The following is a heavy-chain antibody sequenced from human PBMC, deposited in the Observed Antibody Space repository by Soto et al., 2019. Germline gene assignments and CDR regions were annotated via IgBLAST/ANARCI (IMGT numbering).Heavy chain of an antibody. J-gene: IGHJ4*02. V-gene: IGHV4-39*01. D-gene: IGHD2-21*02. Sequence: AETLSLTCIVSVDSISISSYSWDWIRQPPGKGLEWIGSIYYSGRTYYNPSFKSRVTISIDTSKNQFSLKLSSVTATDTAVYYCARQRTTVVTQAYFDHWGQGAMVTVSS. CDR2: IYYSGRT. CDR1: VDSISISSYS. CDR3: ARQRTTVVTQAYFDH.